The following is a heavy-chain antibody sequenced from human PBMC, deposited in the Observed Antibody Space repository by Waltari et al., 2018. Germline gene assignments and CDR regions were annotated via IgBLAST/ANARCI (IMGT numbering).Heavy chain of an antibody. J-gene: IGHJ6*02. D-gene: IGHD5-18*01. CDR2: INMEGSST. CDR1: GFTFSSYW. V-gene: IGHV3-74*01. Sequence: EVQLVESGGGLVQPGGSLRLSCAASGFTFSSYWMHWVRQAPGKGLVWVSRINMEGSSTSYADSVKGRFTISRDNAKNTLYLQMNSLRAEDTAVYYCARVDTAMADYYYYGMDVWGQGTTVTVSS. CDR3: ARVDTAMADYYYYGMDV.